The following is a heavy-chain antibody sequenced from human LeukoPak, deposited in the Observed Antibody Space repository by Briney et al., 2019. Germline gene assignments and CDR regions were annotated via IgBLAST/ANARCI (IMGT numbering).Heavy chain of an antibody. CDR3: ARDPSVRGVIYYMDV. Sequence: ASVKVSCKASGYTFTSYYMHWVRQAPGQGLEWMGIINPSGGSTSYAQKFQGRVTMTRDTSTSTVYMELSSLRSEDTAVYYCARDPSVRGVIYYMDVWGKGTTVTVSS. V-gene: IGHV1-46*01. CDR1: GYTFTSYY. D-gene: IGHD3-10*02. J-gene: IGHJ6*03. CDR2: INPSGGST.